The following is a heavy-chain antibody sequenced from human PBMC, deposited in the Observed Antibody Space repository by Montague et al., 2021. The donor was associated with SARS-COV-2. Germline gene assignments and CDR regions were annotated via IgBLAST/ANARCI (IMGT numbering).Heavy chain of an antibody. V-gene: IGHV3-23*03. CDR2: IYSGGTRT. Sequence: SLRLSCAASGFTFSTYAMSWVRQAPGKGLEWVSVIYSGGTRTYYSDSVKGRFTISRDNSQNTLYLQMNSLRAEDTAVYYCEKMSYIVVLSDAMEWYGMDVWGQGTTVTVSS. CDR1: GFTFSTYA. J-gene: IGHJ6*02. D-gene: IGHD2-2*01. CDR3: EKMSYIVVLSDAMEWYGMDV.